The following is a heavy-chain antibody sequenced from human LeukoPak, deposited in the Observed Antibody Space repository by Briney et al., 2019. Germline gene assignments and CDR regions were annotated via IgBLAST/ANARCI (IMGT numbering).Heavy chain of an antibody. Sequence: SETLSLTCAVYGGSFSGYYWSWIRQPPGKGLEWIGEINHSGSTNYNPSLKSRVTISVDTSKNQFSLKLSSVTAADTAVYYCASSGPAWNFDLWGRGTLVTVSS. CDR1: GGSFSGYY. CDR3: ASSGPAWNFDL. D-gene: IGHD6-25*01. CDR2: INHSGST. J-gene: IGHJ2*01. V-gene: IGHV4-34*01.